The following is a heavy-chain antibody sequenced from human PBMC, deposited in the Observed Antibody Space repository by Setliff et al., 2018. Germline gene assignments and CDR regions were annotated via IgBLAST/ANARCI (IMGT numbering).Heavy chain of an antibody. V-gene: IGHV4-38-2*02. CDR1: GYSISSGFS. Sequence: SETLSLTCAVSGYSISSGFSWVWIRQSPGKGLEWIGRILFSGDTYYNPSLNSRVTISADTSKNQFSLNLSSVTAADTTVYYCARDNRARHYMDVWGKGTTVTVSS. D-gene: IGHD3-10*01. CDR2: ILFSGDT. J-gene: IGHJ6*03. CDR3: ARDNRARHYMDV.